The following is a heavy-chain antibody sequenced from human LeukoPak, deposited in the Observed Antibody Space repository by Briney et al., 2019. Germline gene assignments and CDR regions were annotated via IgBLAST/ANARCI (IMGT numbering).Heavy chain of an antibody. V-gene: IGHV3-49*03. CDR1: GFTFGDYA. D-gene: IGHD3-22*01. J-gene: IGHJ4*02. CDR2: IRSKAYGGTT. Sequence: GGSLRLSCTASGFTFGDYAMSWFRQAPGKGLEWVGFIRSKAYGGTTEYAASVKGRFTISRDDSKSIAYLQMNSLKTEDTAVYCCTRDSYYDSSGYYVDYWGQGTLVTVSS. CDR3: TRDSYYDSSGYYVDY.